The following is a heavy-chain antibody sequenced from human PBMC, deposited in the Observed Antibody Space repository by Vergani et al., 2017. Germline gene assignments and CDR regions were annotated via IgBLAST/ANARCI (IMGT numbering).Heavy chain of an antibody. Sequence: QVQLVQSGAEVGKPGASVKISCKASGYTFTAYYIHWVRQAPEQGLEWVGVISPDVFSTFYAQKFQGRVTITRDNAKNSLYLQMNSLRAEDTAVYYCARERPEYCSSTSCYYYYYMDVWGKGTTVTVSS. CDR1: GYTFTAYY. D-gene: IGHD2-2*01. CDR3: ARERPEYCSSTSCYYYYYMDV. J-gene: IGHJ6*03. V-gene: IGHV1-46*01. CDR2: ISPDVFST.